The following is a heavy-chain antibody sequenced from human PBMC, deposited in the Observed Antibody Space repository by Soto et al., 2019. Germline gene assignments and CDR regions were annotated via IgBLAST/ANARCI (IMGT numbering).Heavy chain of an antibody. CDR3: ARISVLSGYFVNYCDY. V-gene: IGHV3-66*01. D-gene: IGHD3-3*01. CDR2: IYSGGST. Sequence: GGSLRLSCAASGFTVSSNYVSWVRQAPGKGLERVSVIYSGGSTYYADSVKGRFTISRDNSKNTLYLQMNSLRAEDTAVYYCARISVLSGYFVNYCDYWGQGTPVTVSS. J-gene: IGHJ4*02. CDR1: GFTVSSNY.